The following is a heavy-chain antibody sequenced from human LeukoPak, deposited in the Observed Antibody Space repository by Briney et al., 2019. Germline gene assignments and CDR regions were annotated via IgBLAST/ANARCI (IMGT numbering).Heavy chain of an antibody. V-gene: IGHV2-70*11. CDR1: GGSISSYYW. Sequence: TLSLTCTVSGGSISSYYWSWIRQPPGKALEWLARIDWDDDKYYSTSLKTRLTISKDTSKNQVVLTMTNMDPVDTATYYCARTRILRGYFDLWGRGTLVTVSS. CDR3: ARTRILRGYFDL. J-gene: IGHJ2*01. CDR2: IDWDDDK.